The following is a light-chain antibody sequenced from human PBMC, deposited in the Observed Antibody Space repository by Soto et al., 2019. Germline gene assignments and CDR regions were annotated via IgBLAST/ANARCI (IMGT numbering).Light chain of an antibody. CDR2: EVS. Sequence: QSALTQPPSVSGSPGQSVTISCTGTSSDIGSYNRVSWYQQPPGTAPKLMIYEVSNRPSGVPDRFSGSKSGNTASLTISGLQPEDEADYYCNSYTSGNTYVFGTGTKPTVL. CDR1: SSDIGSYNR. V-gene: IGLV2-18*02. CDR3: NSYTSGNTYV. J-gene: IGLJ1*01.